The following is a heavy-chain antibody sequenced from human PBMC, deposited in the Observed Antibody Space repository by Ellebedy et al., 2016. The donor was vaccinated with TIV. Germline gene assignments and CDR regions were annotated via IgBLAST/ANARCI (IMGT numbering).Heavy chain of an antibody. Sequence: GESLKISCAASGFTFSTYAMNWVRLAPGKGLEWVSALSAGGHNTYYADSVKGRFTISRDNSKNTLYLQMNSLLAEDTAVYYCAKPGDFWGYFYHYGMDVWGQGTTVTVSS. CDR3: AKPGDFWGYFYHYGMDV. D-gene: IGHD3-3*01. V-gene: IGHV3-23*01. CDR2: LSAGGHNT. CDR1: GFTFSTYA. J-gene: IGHJ6*02.